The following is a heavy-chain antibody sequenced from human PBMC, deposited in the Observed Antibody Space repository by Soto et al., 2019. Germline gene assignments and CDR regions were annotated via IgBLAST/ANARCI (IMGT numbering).Heavy chain of an antibody. Sequence: QVQLQESGPGLVKPSQTLSLTCTVSGGSISSDIYYWNWIRQHPGKGLEWIGYIFYSGSTSYNPYLKGRVNISIDTSKNQFSLRLNSLTAEDTAVYYCARGTWFVPWGQGTLVTVSS. CDR2: IFYSGST. CDR1: GGSISSDIYY. V-gene: IGHV4-31*03. CDR3: ARGTWFVP. J-gene: IGHJ5*02.